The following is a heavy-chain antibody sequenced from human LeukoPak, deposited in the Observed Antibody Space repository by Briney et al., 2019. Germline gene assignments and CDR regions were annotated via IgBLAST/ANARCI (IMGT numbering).Heavy chain of an antibody. J-gene: IGHJ5*02. D-gene: IGHD2-8*01. CDR1: GYSISSGYY. CDR2: IYHSGST. CDR3: ARRGRGCTNCNWFDP. Sequence: SETLSLTCTVSGYSISSGYYWGWIRQPPGKGLEWIGSIYHSGSTYYNPSLKSRVTISVDTSKNQFSLKLSSVTAADTAVYYCARRGRGCTNCNWFDPWGQGTLVTVSS. V-gene: IGHV4-38-2*02.